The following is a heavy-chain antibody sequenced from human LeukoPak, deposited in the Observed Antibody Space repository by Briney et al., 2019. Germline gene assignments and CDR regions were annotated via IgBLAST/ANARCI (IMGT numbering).Heavy chain of an antibody. CDR2: INSDGSFT. CDR3: AREYGSSRYFDY. D-gene: IGHD2-15*01. J-gene: IGHJ4*02. V-gene: IGHV3-74*01. CDR1: GFTVSSNY. Sequence: PGGSLRLSCAASGFTVSSNYMSWVRQAPGKGLVWVSRINSDGSFTNYADSVKGRFTISRDNAKNTLYLQMNSLRAEDTAVYYCAREYGSSRYFDYWGQGTPVTVSS.